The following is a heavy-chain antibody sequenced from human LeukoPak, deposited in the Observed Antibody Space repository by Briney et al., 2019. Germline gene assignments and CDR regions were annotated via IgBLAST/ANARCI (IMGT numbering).Heavy chain of an antibody. CDR3: ARVEGDIGAFDI. V-gene: IGHV4-59*12. J-gene: IGHJ3*02. CDR2: IYYSGST. D-gene: IGHD5-12*01. CDR1: GGSISGYY. Sequence: PSETLSLTCTVSGGSISGYYWTWIRQPPGKGLVWIGSIYYSGSTYYNPSLKSRVTISVDTSKNQFSLKLSSVTAADTAVYYCARVEGDIGAFDIWGQGTMVTVSS.